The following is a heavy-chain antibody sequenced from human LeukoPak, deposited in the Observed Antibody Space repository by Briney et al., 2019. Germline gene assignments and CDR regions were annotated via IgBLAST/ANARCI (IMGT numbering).Heavy chain of an antibody. J-gene: IGHJ4*02. CDR1: GGSFSGYY. D-gene: IGHD3-10*01. CDR3: ARGILLWVGEAQFDY. CDR2: INHSGST. Sequence: SETLSLTCAVYGGSFSGYYWSWIRQPPGKGLEWIGEINHSGSTNYNPSLKSRVTISVDTSKNQFSLKLSSVTAADTAGYYWARGILLWVGEAQFDYWGQGTLVTGFS. V-gene: IGHV4-34*01.